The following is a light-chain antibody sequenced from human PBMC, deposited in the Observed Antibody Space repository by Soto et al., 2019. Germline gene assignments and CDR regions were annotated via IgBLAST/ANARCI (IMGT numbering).Light chain of an antibody. CDR2: DDS. J-gene: IGLJ1*01. V-gene: IGLV2-23*01. CDR1: SHDVGNYNL. Sequence: QSALTQPASVSGSPGQSITFSCTGTSHDVGNYNLVSWYQHHPGKAPKLIIYDDSKRPSGVSNRFSGSKSGNTASLTISGLQAEDEADYYCSSYAGPSTRYVFGTGTKLTVL. CDR3: SSYAGPSTRYV.